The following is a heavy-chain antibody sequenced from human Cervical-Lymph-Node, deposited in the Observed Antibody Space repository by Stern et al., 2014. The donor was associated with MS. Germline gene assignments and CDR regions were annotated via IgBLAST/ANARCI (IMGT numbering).Heavy chain of an antibody. Sequence: VQLVQSGAEVRKPGSSVKVSCKASGGTFSTYTIGWVRQAPGQGLEWMGGSIPIFGVANYAQRFQGRVTITADESTSTVYMEVSSLRSEDTAVYYCAREISGYGMDVWGQGTTVSVSS. CDR2: SIPIFGVA. CDR3: AREISGYGMDV. J-gene: IGHJ6*02. V-gene: IGHV1-69*01. D-gene: IGHD3-3*01. CDR1: GGTFSTYT.